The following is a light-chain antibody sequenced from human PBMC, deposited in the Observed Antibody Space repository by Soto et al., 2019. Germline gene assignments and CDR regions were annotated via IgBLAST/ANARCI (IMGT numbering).Light chain of an antibody. Sequence: QSALTQPPSASRTPGQRVTISCSTSSSNLGDNTVNWYQQVPGTAPKLLIYSYDQRPSGVPDRFSGSKSGTSASLAISGLQSDDEADYYCAAWDASLDGYVFGAGTKVTVL. CDR2: SYD. CDR1: SSNLGDNT. V-gene: IGLV1-44*01. CDR3: AAWDASLDGYV. J-gene: IGLJ1*01.